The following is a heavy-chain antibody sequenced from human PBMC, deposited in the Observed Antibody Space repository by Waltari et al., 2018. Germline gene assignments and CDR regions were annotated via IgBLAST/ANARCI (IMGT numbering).Heavy chain of an antibody. Sequence: EVQLEESGGGLVQPGGSLRLSCAASTFTVSSYWMHWVRQAPGKRLVWVSRMDPEVRTIKYGESGRGRFTISRDSAENALYLQMNSLGADDTAIYYCVKDFGGPYDYWGQGILVTVSS. D-gene: IGHD3-10*01. CDR1: TFTVSSYW. V-gene: IGHV3-74*03. J-gene: IGHJ4*02. CDR2: MDPEVRTI. CDR3: VKDFGGPYDY.